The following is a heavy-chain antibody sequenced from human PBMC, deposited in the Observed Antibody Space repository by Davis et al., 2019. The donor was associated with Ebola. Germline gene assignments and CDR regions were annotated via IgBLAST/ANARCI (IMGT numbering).Heavy chain of an antibody. V-gene: IGHV1-46*01. J-gene: IGHJ4*02. CDR3: ARDSPYDFWSGLGDY. Sequence: AAPVKVSCKASGYTFTSYYMHWVRQAPGQGLEWMGIINPSGGSTSYAQKFQGRVTMTRDTSTSTVYMELSSLRSEDTAVYYCARDSPYDFWSGLGDYWGQGTLVTVSS. CDR2: INPSGGST. D-gene: IGHD3-3*01. CDR1: GYTFTSYY.